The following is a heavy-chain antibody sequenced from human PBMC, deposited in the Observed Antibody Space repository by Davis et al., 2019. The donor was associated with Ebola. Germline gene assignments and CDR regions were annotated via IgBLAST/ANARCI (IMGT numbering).Heavy chain of an antibody. CDR1: GFTFSSYA. V-gene: IGHV3-30*18. J-gene: IGHJ4*02. CDR2: ISYDGSNK. Sequence: PGGSLRLSCAASGFTFSSYAMSWVRQAPGKGLEWVAVISYDGSNKYYADSVKGRFTISRDNSKNTLYLQMNSLRAEDTAVYYCAKVETGRWGQGTLVTVSS. CDR3: AKVETGR.